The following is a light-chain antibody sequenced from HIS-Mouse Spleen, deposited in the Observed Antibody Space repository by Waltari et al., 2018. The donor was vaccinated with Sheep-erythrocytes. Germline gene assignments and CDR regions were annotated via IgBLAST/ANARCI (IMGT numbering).Light chain of an antibody. Sequence: QSALTQPRSVSGSHGQSVTISCTGTRSDVGGYNYVSWYQQHPGKAPKLMIYEGSKRPSGVSNRFSGSKSGNTASLTISGLQAEDEADYYCCSYAGSSTPWVFGGGTKLTVL. J-gene: IGLJ3*02. CDR1: RSDVGGYNY. CDR2: EGS. CDR3: CSYAGSSTPWV. V-gene: IGLV2-23*01.